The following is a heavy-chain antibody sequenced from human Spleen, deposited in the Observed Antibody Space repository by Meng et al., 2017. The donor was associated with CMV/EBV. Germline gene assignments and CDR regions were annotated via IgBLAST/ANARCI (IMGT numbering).Heavy chain of an antibody. J-gene: IGHJ5*02. V-gene: IGHV1-18*04. D-gene: IGHD6-13*01. CDR2: IRGYDGNK. Sequence: YCYHFTGYGLSWVRQAPGGGLEWMGWIRGYDGNKNYARKLQGRVTMTKDTSTSTAYMELRSLKSADTAVYYCAGGRGSSWYGGWFDPWGQGTLVTVSS. CDR1: CYHFTGYG. CDR3: AGGRGSSWYGGWFDP.